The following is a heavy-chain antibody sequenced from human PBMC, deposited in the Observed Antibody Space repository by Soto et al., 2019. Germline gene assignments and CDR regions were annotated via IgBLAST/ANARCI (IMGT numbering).Heavy chain of an antibody. CDR3: ARDNRYSSGWYPFDY. J-gene: IGHJ4*02. D-gene: IGHD6-19*01. V-gene: IGHV3-33*01. Sequence: GGSLRLSCAASGFTFSSYGMHWVRQAPGKGLEWVAVIWYDGNNKYYADSVKGRFTISRDNSKNTLYLQMNSLRAEDTAVYYCARDNRYSSGWYPFDYWGQGTLVTVSS. CDR1: GFTFSSYG. CDR2: IWYDGNNK.